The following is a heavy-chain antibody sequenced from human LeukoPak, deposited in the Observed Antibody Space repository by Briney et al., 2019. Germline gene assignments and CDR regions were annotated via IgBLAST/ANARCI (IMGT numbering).Heavy chain of an antibody. CDR2: IYYSGST. CDR3: ARGGDFDY. CDR1: GGSIRSGDYY. J-gene: IGHJ4*02. D-gene: IGHD1-26*01. V-gene: IGHV4-30-4*01. Sequence: SETLSLTCTVSGGSIRSGDYYWSWIRQPPGKGLEWIGYIYYSGSTYYNPSLKSRVTISVDTSKNQFSLKLSSVTAANTAVYYCARGGDFDYWGQGTLVIVSS.